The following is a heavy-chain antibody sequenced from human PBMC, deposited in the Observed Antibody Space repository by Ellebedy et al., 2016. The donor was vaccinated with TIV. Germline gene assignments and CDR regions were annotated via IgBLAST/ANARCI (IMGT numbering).Heavy chain of an antibody. J-gene: IGHJ4*02. D-gene: IGHD5-24*01. V-gene: IGHV1-2*02. CDR2: INPNNGGP. CDR3: ARDMDGYNYGY. CDR1: GYTFKAYY. Sequence: AASVKVSCKASGYTFKAYYIHWMRQAPGQGLEWMGWINPNNGGPHYAQKFKGRVTMTRDTSITTGYMELSGLRSDDTAGYYCARDMDGYNYGYWGQGTRVTVSS.